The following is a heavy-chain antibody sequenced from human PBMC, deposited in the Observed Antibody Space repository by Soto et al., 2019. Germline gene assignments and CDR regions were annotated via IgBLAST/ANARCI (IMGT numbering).Heavy chain of an antibody. D-gene: IGHD6-6*01. CDR2: IAYDGSNK. CDR1: GFTFSSYG. CDR3: AKDRGSIAARPTLMDV. J-gene: IGHJ6*02. Sequence: GGSLRLPCAASGFTFSSYGMHWVRQAPGKGLEWVSVIAYDGSNKYYADSVKVRFTISRDNSKNTLYLQMNSLRAEDTAVYYCAKDRGSIAARPTLMDVSGQGTTVTVSS. V-gene: IGHV3-30*18.